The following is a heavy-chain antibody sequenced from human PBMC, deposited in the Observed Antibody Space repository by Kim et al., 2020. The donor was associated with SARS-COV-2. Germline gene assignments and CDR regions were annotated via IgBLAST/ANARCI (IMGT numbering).Heavy chain of an antibody. J-gene: IGHJ5*02. D-gene: IGHD1-20*01. Sequence: GGSLRLSCAASGFTVSSNYMSWVRQAPGKGLEWVSVIYSGGSTYYADSVKGRFTISRDNSKNTLYLQMNSLRAEDTAVYYCARDQGITGTFEPRGFDPWGQGTLVTVSS. V-gene: IGHV3-53*01. CDR1: GFTVSSNY. CDR2: IYSGGST. CDR3: ARDQGITGTFEPRGFDP.